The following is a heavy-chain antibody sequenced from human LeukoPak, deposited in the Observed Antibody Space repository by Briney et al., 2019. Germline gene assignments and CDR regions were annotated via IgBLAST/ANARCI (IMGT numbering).Heavy chain of an antibody. CDR2: ISSSSSYI. J-gene: IGHJ4*02. Sequence: GGSLRLSCAASGFSFSFYRMDWVRQAPGKGLEWVSSISSSSSYIYYADSVKGRFTISRDNAKNSLYLQMNSLRAEDTAVYYCARGGYGDYWGQGTLVTVSS. D-gene: IGHD5-18*01. CDR1: GFSFSFYR. CDR3: ARGGYGDY. V-gene: IGHV3-21*01.